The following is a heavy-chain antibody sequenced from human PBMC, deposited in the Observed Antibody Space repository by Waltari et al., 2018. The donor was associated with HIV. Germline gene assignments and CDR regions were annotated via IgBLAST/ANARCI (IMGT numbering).Heavy chain of an antibody. D-gene: IGHD5-18*01. V-gene: IGHV3-33*01. CDR2: IWYHGDKE. Sequence: VQLVESGGGVVQPGRSLTLSCEASGFTFGSYGIHWVRQAPGKGLEWVAVIWYHGDKEDYADSVKGRFNISRDNSRNTVFLHMNSLRAEDTGFYFCARERGYTSPFDLWGQGTLVTVSS. CDR1: GFTFGSYG. J-gene: IGHJ1*01. CDR3: ARERGYTSPFDL.